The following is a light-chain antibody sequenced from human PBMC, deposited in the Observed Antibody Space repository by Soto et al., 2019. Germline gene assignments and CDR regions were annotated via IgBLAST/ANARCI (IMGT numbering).Light chain of an antibody. Sequence: EIVLTQSPGTLSLSPGERATLSCRASQSVSNIFLAWYQQKPGQTPRLLIFGGSNRATGIPDRFSGSGSGTEFTLTISRLEPEDFAVYYCGQFVSAPPRTFGQGTKVEI. CDR2: GGS. CDR3: GQFVSAPPRT. V-gene: IGKV3-20*01. J-gene: IGKJ1*01. CDR1: QSVSNIF.